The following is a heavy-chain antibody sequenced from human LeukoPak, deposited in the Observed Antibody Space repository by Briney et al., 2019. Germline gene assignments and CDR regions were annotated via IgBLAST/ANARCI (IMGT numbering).Heavy chain of an antibody. J-gene: IGHJ4*02. CDR1: GYTFTGYY. V-gene: IGHV1-2*02. Sequence: GASVKVSCKASGYTFTGYYLHWVRQAPGQGLEWMGRINSNSGGTNYAQKFQGRVTMTRDTSIRTAYMELSRLTSDDTAVYYCAISVEMVAMPSYDYWGQGTLVTVSS. CDR2: INSNSGGT. CDR3: AISVEMVAMPSYDY. D-gene: IGHD5-24*01.